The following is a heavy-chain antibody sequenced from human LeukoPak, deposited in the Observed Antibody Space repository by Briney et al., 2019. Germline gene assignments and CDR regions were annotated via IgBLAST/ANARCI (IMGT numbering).Heavy chain of an antibody. V-gene: IGHV3-23*01. CDR2: ISGSGGGT. D-gene: IGHD2-2*02. CDR3: AKASDIVVVPATIGGI. J-gene: IGHJ4*02. CDR1: GFTFSTYG. Sequence: PGGTLRPSCAASGFTFSTYGMSWVRQAPGKGLEWVSAISGSGGGTYYADSVKGRFTISRDNSKNTLYLQMYSLRAEDTAVYYCAKASDIVVVPATIGGIWGQGTLVTVSS.